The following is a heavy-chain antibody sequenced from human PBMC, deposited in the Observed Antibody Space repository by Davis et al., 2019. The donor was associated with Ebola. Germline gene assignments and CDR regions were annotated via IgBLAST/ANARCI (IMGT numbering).Heavy chain of an antibody. D-gene: IGHD6-19*01. J-gene: IGHJ4*02. V-gene: IGHV4-31*03. CDR1: GGSISSGGYY. CDR3: ARGRIAVAVHFDY. CDR2: IYYSGST. Sequence: PSETLSLTCTVSGGSISSGGYYWSWIRQHPGKGLEWIGYIYYSGSTYYNPSLKSRVTISVDTSKNQFSLKLSSVTAADTAVYYCARGRIAVAVHFDYWGQGTLVTVSS.